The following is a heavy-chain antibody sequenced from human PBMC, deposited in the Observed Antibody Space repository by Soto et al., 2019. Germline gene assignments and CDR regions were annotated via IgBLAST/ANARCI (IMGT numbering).Heavy chain of an antibody. CDR1: GFTFRSSP. Sequence: GGSLRLSCAVSGFTFRSSPMSWVRQAPGRGLEWVSSVSGGSDGPYYADSVKGRFTISRDNSKNTLYLQLNSLRGEDTATYYCAKNYFFDSWGQGTPVTVSS. V-gene: IGHV3-23*01. J-gene: IGHJ4*02. CDR3: AKNYFFDS. CDR2: VSGGSDGP.